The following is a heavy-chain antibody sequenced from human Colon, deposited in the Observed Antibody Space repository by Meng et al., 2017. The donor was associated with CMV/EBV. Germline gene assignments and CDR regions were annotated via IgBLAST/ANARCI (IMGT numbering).Heavy chain of an antibody. Sequence: SVKVSCKASGGTFSSYAISWVRQAPGQGLEWMGGIIPIFGTANYAQKFQGRVTITTDESTSTAYMELSSLRSEDTAVYYCARERIPMVRGVIVTGMDVWGQGTTVTVSS. V-gene: IGHV1-69*05. CDR3: ARERIPMVRGVIVTGMDV. CDR2: IIPIFGTA. J-gene: IGHJ6*02. D-gene: IGHD3-10*01. CDR1: GGTFSSYA.